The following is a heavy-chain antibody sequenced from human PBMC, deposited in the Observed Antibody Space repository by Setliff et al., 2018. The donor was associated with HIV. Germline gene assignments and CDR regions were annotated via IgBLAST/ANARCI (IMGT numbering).Heavy chain of an antibody. CDR2: IYHAGNT. CDR3: ARGTTLNVVPDAFDI. CDR1: GYSISSGYY. V-gene: IGHV4-38-2*02. Sequence: SETLSLTCTVTGYSISSGYYWAWIRQPPGKGLEWIGYIYHAGNTYYNPSLKSRVTISVDTSKNQISLRLNSLTAADTAVYYCARGTTLNVVPDAFDIWGQGTVVTVSS. J-gene: IGHJ3*02. D-gene: IGHD4-17*01.